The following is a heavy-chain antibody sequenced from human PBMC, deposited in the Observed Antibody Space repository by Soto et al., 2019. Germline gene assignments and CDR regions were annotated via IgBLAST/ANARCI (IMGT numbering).Heavy chain of an antibody. Sequence: SQTLSLTCAISGDSVSSNSATWDWIRQSPSRGLEWLGRTYYRSRWFNDYAGSVKGRITINPDTSNNQFSLQLTSLSPDDTAVYYCARDPTPWGQGTLVTVSS. CDR2: TYYRSRWFN. V-gene: IGHV6-1*01. J-gene: IGHJ5*02. CDR3: ARDPTP. CDR1: GDSVSSNSAT.